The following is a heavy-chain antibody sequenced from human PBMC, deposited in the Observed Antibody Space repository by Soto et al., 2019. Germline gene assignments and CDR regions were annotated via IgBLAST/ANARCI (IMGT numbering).Heavy chain of an antibody. V-gene: IGHV1-18*01. CDR2: ISAYTDTP. Sequence: ASVKVSGKDSGYTFTNFCVTWVRRAPGQGLEWMGWISAYTDTPNYAQKFQGRVTMTIDTSTRTAYMDLRSLTSDDTAVYYCARIIPCVEAWFDPWGQGTLVTVSS. CDR1: GYTFTNFC. D-gene: IGHD2-2*01. CDR3: ARIIPCVEAWFDP. J-gene: IGHJ5*02.